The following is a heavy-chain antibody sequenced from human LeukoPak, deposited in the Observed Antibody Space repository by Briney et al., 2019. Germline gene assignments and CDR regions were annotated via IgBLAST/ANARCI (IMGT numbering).Heavy chain of an antibody. J-gene: IGHJ4*02. CDR1: VGSSSMYY. CDR3: ARAAVPLAAPVF. D-gene: IGHD6-13*01. V-gene: IGHV4-59*01. Sequence: PSETLSLTCTVSVGSSSMYYWSWVRQPPGKGLEWIGYIYYSGSTNYNPSLKSRVTISVDTSEAQFSLTLSSVTAADPAVYYCARAAVPLAAPVFWGQGTPVTVSP. CDR2: IYYSGST.